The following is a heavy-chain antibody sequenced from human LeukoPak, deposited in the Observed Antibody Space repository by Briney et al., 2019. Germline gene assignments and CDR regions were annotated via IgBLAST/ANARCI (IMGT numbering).Heavy chain of an antibody. V-gene: IGHV3-73*01. CDR1: GFTFSDSA. Sequence: GGSLRLSCAASGFTFSDSAMHWVRQASGKGLEWFARIRSKANSYATAYAASVKGRFTISRDDSKKTAYRQMNSLKTEDTAVYYCTRQPYSGSSDLDYWGQGTLVTVSS. CDR2: IRSKANSYAT. CDR3: TRQPYSGSSDLDY. J-gene: IGHJ4*02. D-gene: IGHD1-26*01.